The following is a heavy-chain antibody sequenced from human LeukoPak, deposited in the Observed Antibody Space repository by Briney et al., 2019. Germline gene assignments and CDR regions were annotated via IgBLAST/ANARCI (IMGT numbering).Heavy chain of an antibody. CDR2: IYYSGST. CDR1: GGSISSYY. J-gene: IGHJ4*02. Sequence: PSENLSLTCTVSGGSISSYYWSWIRQPPGKGLEWIGYIYYSGSTNYNPSLKSRVTISVDTSKNQFSLKLSSVTAADTAVYYCARHQTWFGELLSFAFDYWGQGTLVTVSS. V-gene: IGHV4-59*08. D-gene: IGHD3-10*01. CDR3: ARHQTWFGELLSFAFDY.